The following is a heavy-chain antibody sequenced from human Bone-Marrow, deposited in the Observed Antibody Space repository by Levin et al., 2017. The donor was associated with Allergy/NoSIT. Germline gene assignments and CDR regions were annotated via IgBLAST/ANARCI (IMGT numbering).Heavy chain of an antibody. V-gene: IGHV3-23*01. J-gene: IGHJ4*02. CDR2: ISGSGGST. Sequence: GGSLRLSCAASGFTFSSYAMSWVRQAPGKGLEWVSAISGSGGSTYYADSVKGRFTISRDNSKNTLYLQMNSLRAEDTAVYYCAPGGDGLGVQYFDYWGQGTLVTVSS. D-gene: IGHD3-10*01. CDR1: GFTFSSYA. CDR3: APGGDGLGVQYFDY.